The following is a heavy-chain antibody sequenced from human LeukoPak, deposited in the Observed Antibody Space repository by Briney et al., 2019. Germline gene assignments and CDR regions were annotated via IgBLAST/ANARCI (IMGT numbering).Heavy chain of an antibody. CDR3: ARTDLTEDSEY. CDR1: GGSINNYY. D-gene: IGHD1-14*01. V-gene: IGHV4-59*01. Sequence: SETLSLTCTVSGGSINNYYWSWIRQPPGKGLEWIGYIYYSGSTNYNPSLKNRVTISADTSKNQFSLKLSSVTAADTAVYYCARTDLTEDSEYWGLGTLVTVSS. CDR2: IYYSGST. J-gene: IGHJ4*02.